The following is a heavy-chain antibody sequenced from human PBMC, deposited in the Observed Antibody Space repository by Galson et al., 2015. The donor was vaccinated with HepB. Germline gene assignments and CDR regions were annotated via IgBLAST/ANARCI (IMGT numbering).Heavy chain of an antibody. V-gene: IGHV1-3*01. CDR1: GYTFTSYA. D-gene: IGHD7-27*01. CDR2: INAGNGNT. Sequence: SVKVSCKASGYTFTSYAMHWVRQAPGQRLEWMGWINAGNGNTKYSQKFQGRVTITRDTSASTAYMELSSLRSEDTAVYYCARDPTTVTGDPFYGMDVWGQGTTVTVSS. J-gene: IGHJ6*02. CDR3: ARDPTTVTGDPFYGMDV.